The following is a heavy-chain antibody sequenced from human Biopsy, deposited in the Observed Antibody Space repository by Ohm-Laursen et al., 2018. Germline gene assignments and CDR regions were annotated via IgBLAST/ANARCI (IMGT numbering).Heavy chain of an antibody. CDR2: IRRNSAII. Sequence: SLRLSYAASGFTFDDYGMHWVRQPPGKGLEWVSGIRRNSAIIDYADSVRGRFTISRDNARRFLFLQMNNLKSEDTAFYYCARDRGRARYGMDVWGRGTTVTVSS. CDR1: GFTFDDYG. CDR3: ARDRGRARYGMDV. V-gene: IGHV3-9*01. J-gene: IGHJ6*02.